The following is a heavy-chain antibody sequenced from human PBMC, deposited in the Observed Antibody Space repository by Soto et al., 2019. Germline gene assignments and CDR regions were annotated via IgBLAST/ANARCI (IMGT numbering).Heavy chain of an antibody. CDR3: AKDQGSSWYEIDY. Sequence: EVQLLESGGGLVQPGGSLRLSCAASDLPFANFALPGFAKPQGRGLEWVSPISGSGGSTYYADSVKGRFTISRDISKNTLYLQMNSLRAEDTAVYYCAKDQGSSWYEIDYWGQGTLVTVSS. V-gene: IGHV3-23*01. CDR1: DLPFANFA. J-gene: IGHJ4*02. CDR2: ISGSGGST. D-gene: IGHD6-13*01.